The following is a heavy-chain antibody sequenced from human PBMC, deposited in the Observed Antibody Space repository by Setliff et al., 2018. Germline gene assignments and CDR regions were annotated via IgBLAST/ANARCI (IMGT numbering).Heavy chain of an antibody. V-gene: IGHV3-7*01. CDR2: IKKDGSEK. D-gene: IGHD3-16*01. CDR1: GFTFRGYW. CDR3: ARGGSYPDY. J-gene: IGHJ4*02. Sequence: GGSLRLSCAASGFTFRGYWMSWVRQAPGKGLEWVANIKKDGSEKYYVDSVRGRFTISRDNAKQSLYLQMNSLRVEDTAVYYCARGGSYPDYGGQGTVVTVSS.